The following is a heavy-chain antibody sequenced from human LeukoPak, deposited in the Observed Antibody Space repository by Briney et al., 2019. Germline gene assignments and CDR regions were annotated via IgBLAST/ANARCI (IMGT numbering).Heavy chain of an antibody. J-gene: IGHJ3*02. CDR2: MNPSSGNT. CDR3: ARAGSRAFDI. V-gene: IGHV1-8*01. CDR1: GYTFTSD. Sequence: GASVKVSCKASGYTFTSDTNWVRQATGQGLEGMGWMNPSSGNTDYAPKFQGRVTMTRDISIRTAYMELSSLRAEDTAVYYCARAGSRAFDIWGQGTMVTVSS.